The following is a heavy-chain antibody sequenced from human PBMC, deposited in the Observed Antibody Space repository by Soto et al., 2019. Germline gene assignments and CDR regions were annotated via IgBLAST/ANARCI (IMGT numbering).Heavy chain of an antibody. Sequence: PGESLKISCKASGYNFASYWIAWVRQMPGKGLEWMGIVYPGDSDTRYSPSFQGQVTISADKYISTAYLQWRSLEASDTAMYYCARVTTYYYDSSGYYPMDPFDYWGQGNLVTVSS. CDR2: VYPGDSDT. J-gene: IGHJ4*02. CDR1: GYNFASYW. V-gene: IGHV5-51*01. CDR3: ARVTTYYYDSSGYYPMDPFDY. D-gene: IGHD3-22*01.